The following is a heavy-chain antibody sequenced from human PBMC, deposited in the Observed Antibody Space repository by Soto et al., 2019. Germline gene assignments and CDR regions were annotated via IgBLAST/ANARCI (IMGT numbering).Heavy chain of an antibody. V-gene: IGHV4-59*01. Sequence: SETLFLTCPVSGGSISSYYWSWIRQPPGKGLEWIGYIYYSGSTNYNPSLKSRVTISVDTSKNQFSLKLSSVTAADTAVYYCARRYGASFDYWGQGTLVTVSS. CDR1: GGSISSYY. D-gene: IGHD4-17*01. CDR2: IYYSGST. J-gene: IGHJ4*02. CDR3: ARRYGASFDY.